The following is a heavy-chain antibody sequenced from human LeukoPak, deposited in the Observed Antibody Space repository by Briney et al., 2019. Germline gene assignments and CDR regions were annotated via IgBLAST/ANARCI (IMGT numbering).Heavy chain of an antibody. CDR1: GFTFSSYS. Sequence: GGSLRLSCAASGFTFSSYSMNWVRQAPGKGLEWVSSISSSPSYIYYADSVKGRFTISIDNAKNSLYLQMNSLRAEDTAVYYCARVSPAGVGANMDVWGKGTAVTVSS. CDR3: ARVSPAGVGANMDV. D-gene: IGHD1-26*01. V-gene: IGHV3-21*01. CDR2: ISSSPSYI. J-gene: IGHJ6*03.